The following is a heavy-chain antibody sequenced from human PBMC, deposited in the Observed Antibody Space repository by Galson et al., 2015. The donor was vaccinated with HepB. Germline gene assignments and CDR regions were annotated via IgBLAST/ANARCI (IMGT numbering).Heavy chain of an antibody. Sequence: QSGAEVKKPGESLRISCKVSGYSFTSYWITWVRQMPGKGLEWMGRIDPSDSYTNYSPSFHGHVTISVDKSISTAYLQWSSLKVSDTAIYYCARRKFRGNSGSVGAFEIWGQGTMVTVSS. CDR1: GYSFTSYW. CDR2: IDPSDSYT. V-gene: IGHV5-10-1*01. CDR3: ARRKFRGNSGSVGAFEI. D-gene: IGHD4-23*01. J-gene: IGHJ3*02.